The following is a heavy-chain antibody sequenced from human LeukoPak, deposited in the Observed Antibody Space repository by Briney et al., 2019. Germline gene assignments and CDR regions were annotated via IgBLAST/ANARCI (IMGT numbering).Heavy chain of an antibody. Sequence: ASVKVSCKISGHTLTELSIHWVRQAPGKGLEWMGGFDTQEGETVFAQNFQGRVTMTEDTSSDTAYMELSSLTSEDTAVYYCATPPVWFGEFMSGNSILGYFQDWGQGTLVTVSS. V-gene: IGHV1-24*01. D-gene: IGHD3-10*01. CDR3: ATPPVWFGEFMSGNSILGYFQD. J-gene: IGHJ1*01. CDR2: FDTQEGET. CDR1: GHTLTELS.